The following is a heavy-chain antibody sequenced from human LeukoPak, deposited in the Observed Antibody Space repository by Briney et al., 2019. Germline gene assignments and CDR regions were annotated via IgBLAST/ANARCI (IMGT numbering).Heavy chain of an antibody. V-gene: IGHV1-2*02. D-gene: IGHD3-9*01. CDR3: AREGGYDILTGYSAVLDY. Sequence: ASVKVSCKASGYTFTGYYMHWVRQAPGQGLEWMGWINPNSGGTNYAQKFQGRVTMTRDTSISTAYMELSRLRSDDTAVYYCAREGGYDILTGYSAVLDYWGQGTLVTVSS. CDR1: GYTFTGYY. CDR2: INPNSGGT. J-gene: IGHJ4*02.